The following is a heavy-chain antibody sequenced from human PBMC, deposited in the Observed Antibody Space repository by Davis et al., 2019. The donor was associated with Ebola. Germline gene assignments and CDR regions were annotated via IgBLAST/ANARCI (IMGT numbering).Heavy chain of an antibody. CDR1: GGSISSSNW. D-gene: IGHD2-2*01. CDR2: IYHSGST. J-gene: IGHJ5*02. V-gene: IGHV4-4*02. Sequence: MPGGSLRLSCAVSGGSISSSNWWSWVRQPPGKGLEWIGEIYHSGSTNYNPSLKSRVTISVDKSKNQFSLKLSSVTAADTAVYYCARGSFQLLRWFDPWGQGTLVIVSS. CDR3: ARGSFQLLRWFDP.